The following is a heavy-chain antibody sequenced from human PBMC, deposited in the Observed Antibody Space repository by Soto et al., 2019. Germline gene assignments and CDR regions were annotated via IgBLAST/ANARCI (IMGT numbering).Heavy chain of an antibody. J-gene: IGHJ6*02. V-gene: IGHV1-69*06. CDR3: ARSPYSLEGDGQHYYYGMDL. CDR1: GGTFSSYA. Sequence: SVKVSCKASGGTFSSYAISWVRQAPGRGLEWMGGIIPIFGTANYAQKFQGRVTITADKSTSTAYLDLSRLRSDDTAVYYCARSPYSLEGDGQHYYYGMDLWGLGTTVTVSS. CDR2: IIPIFGTA. D-gene: IGHD2-15*01.